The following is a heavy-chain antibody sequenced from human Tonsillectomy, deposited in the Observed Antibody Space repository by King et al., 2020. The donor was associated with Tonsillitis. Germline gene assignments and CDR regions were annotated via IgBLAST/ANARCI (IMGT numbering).Heavy chain of an antibody. D-gene: IGHD3-10*01. V-gene: IGHV3-49*04. J-gene: IGHJ4*01. CDR2: IRSKAYGGTT. CDR1: GFPFGDYA. CDR3: TRGLYGSGSYSSHY. Sequence: VQLVESGGGLVQPGRSLRLSCTASGFPFGDYALSWVRQAPGKGLEWVGFIRSKAYGGTTEYAASVKGRFTISRDDSKSIAYLQMKSLKTEDTAVYYCTRGLYGSGSYSSHYWGHGTLVTVSS.